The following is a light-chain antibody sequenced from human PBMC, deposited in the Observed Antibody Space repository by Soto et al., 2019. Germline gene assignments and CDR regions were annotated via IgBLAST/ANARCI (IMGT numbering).Light chain of an antibody. J-gene: IGKJ5*01. CDR3: QQYNNWPFS. CDR2: DVS. Sequence: IVMTQSPATLSVSPGDRANLSCRAGQGVTTNFAWYQHTSGQSPRLLSYDVSIRATGVPARFSATGSETEFTLTISGLQSEDSAVYFCQQYNNWPFSFGQGTRLEIK. V-gene: IGKV3-15*01. CDR1: QGVTTN.